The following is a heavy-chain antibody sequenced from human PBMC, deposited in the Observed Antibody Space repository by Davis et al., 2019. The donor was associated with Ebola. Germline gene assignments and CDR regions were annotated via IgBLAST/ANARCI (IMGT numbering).Heavy chain of an antibody. D-gene: IGHD5-18*01. CDR1: GFTFSNAW. Sequence: GGSLRLSCAASGFTFSNAWMSWVRQAPGKGLEWIGRIKSKTDGGTTDYAAPVKGRFTISRDDSKNTLYLQMNSLRAEDTAVYYCARDRGYSYGGSFYYYYYGMDVWGQGTTVTVSS. J-gene: IGHJ6*02. CDR2: IKSKTDGGTT. V-gene: IGHV3-15*01. CDR3: ARDRGYSYGGSFYYYYYGMDV.